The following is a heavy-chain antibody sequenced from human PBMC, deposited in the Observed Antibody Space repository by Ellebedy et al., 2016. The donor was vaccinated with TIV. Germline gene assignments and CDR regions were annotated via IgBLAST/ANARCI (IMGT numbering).Heavy chain of an antibody. CDR2: ISWDGGST. J-gene: IGHJ6*02. D-gene: IGHD3-10*01. Sequence: GGSLRLSXAASGFTFDDYAMHWVRQAPGKGLEWVSLISWDGGSTYYADSVKGRFTISRDNSKNSLYLQMNSLRAEDTALYYCAKVFYGSGSYGMDVWGQGTTVTVSS. CDR3: AKVFYGSGSYGMDV. CDR1: GFTFDDYA. V-gene: IGHV3-43D*03.